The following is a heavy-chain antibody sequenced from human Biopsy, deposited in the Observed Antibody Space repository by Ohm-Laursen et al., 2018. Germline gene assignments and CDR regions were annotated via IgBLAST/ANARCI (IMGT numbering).Heavy chain of an antibody. V-gene: IGHV4-59*08. D-gene: IGHD6-19*01. CDR2: IYYTGST. J-gene: IGHJ3*02. Sequence: SDTLSLTCPVSGGSINSYYWSWIRQPPGKGLEWIGYIYYTGSTNYSPSLESRITISVDTSKNQISLKVTSVTAADTAVYYCAKHGSGWTGDDALPIWGQGTMVTASS. CDR3: AKHGSGWTGDDALPI. CDR1: GGSINSYY.